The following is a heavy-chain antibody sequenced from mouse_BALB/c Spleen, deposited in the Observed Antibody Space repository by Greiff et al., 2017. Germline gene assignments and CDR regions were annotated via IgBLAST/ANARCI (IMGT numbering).Heavy chain of an antibody. J-gene: IGHJ2*01. V-gene: IGHV1S41*01. CDR1: GYTFTSYW. D-gene: IGHD3-1*01. CDR2: IAPGSGST. CDR3: ARERSSEDYFDY. Sequence: DLVKPGASVKLSCTASGYTFTSYWINWVKQRPGQGLEWVGRIAPGSGSTYYNEMFKGKATLTVDTSSSTAYIQLSSLSSEDSAVYFCARERSSEDYFDYWGQGTTLTVSS.